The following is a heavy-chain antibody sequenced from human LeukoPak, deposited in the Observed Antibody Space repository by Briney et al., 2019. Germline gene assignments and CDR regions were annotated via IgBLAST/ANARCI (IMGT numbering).Heavy chain of an antibody. Sequence: GGSLRLSCAASGFTFSSYWMSWVRQAPGKGLEWVANIKQDGSEEVYVDSVKGRFTISRDSAKNSLFLQMNTLRAEDTAVYYCARDPYSSTWSYGMDVWGQGTAVTVSS. D-gene: IGHD6-6*01. J-gene: IGHJ6*02. CDR3: ARDPYSSTWSYGMDV. V-gene: IGHV3-7*05. CDR2: IKQDGSEE. CDR1: GFTFSSYW.